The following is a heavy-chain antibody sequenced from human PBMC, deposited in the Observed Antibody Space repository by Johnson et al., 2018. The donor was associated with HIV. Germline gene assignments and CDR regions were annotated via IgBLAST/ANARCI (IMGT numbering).Heavy chain of an antibody. CDR1: GFTVSSNE. J-gene: IGHJ3*02. D-gene: IGHD1-26*01. CDR2: ISGCST. V-gene: IGHV3-38-3*01. Sequence: EVQVVESRGVLVQPGGSLRLSCAAYGFTVSSNEMSWVRQAPGKGLEWVSSISGCSTYYADSRKGRFTISRDNSKNTVYLQMNNLRAEDTAVYSCVRAGWELPGPRSDAFDIWGQGTIVTVSS. CDR3: VRAGWELPGPRSDAFDI.